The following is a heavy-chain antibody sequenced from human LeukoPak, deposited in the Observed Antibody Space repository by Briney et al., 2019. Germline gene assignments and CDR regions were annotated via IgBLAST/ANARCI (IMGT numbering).Heavy chain of an antibody. CDR1: GFTFRSYA. CDR2: ISGSGGDT. V-gene: IGHV3-23*01. Sequence: PGGSLRLSCVASGFTFRSYAIYWVRQAPGKGLEWVSGISGSGGDTYFADSVKGRFTISRDNSKDTVFLQMDSLRAEDTAVYYCAKTTAGYSSGRYPGWPIDYWGQGTLVNVSS. CDR3: AKTTAGYSSGRYPGWPIDY. D-gene: IGHD2-15*01. J-gene: IGHJ4*02.